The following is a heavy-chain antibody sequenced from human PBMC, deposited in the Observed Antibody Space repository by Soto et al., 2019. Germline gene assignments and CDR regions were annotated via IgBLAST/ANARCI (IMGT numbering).Heavy chain of an antibody. CDR1: GDSVSSNGAA. D-gene: IGHD3-10*01. CDR2: TFYRSKWFN. Sequence: KQSQTLSLTCAISGDSVSSNGAAWNWIRQSPSRGLEWLGRTFYRSKWFNDYAVSVKSRITINPDTSRNQFSLQLNSVSPEDTAVYYCARDRWTMLRENYYYHNGMDVWGQGTTVTVSS. J-gene: IGHJ6*02. V-gene: IGHV6-1*01. CDR3: ARDRWTMLRENYYYHNGMDV.